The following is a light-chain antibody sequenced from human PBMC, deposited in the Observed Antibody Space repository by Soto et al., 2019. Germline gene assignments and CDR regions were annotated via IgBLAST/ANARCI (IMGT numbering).Light chain of an antibody. CDR2: EGS. V-gene: IGLV2-23*01. Sequence: QSALTQPASESGSPGQSITISCTGTSSDVGSYNLVSWYQQHPGKAPKLMIYEGSKRPSGVSNRFSGSKSGNTASLTISGLQAEDEADYYCCSYAGSSKVFGTGTKLTVL. CDR1: SSDVGSYNL. CDR3: CSYAGSSKV. J-gene: IGLJ1*01.